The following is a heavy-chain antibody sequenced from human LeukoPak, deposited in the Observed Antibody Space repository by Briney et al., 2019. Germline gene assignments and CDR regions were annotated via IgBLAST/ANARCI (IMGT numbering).Heavy chain of an antibody. V-gene: IGHV3-23*01. CDR3: AKGGVYGDYYFDY. CDR2: ISGSGGGT. J-gene: IGHJ4*02. CDR1: GFTFSSYS. D-gene: IGHD4-17*01. Sequence: GGSLRLSCAASGFTFSSYSMNWVRQAPGRGLEWVSIISGSGGGTYYADSVKGRFTISGDNSKNTVYLQMNSLRAEDTALYYCAKGGVYGDYYFDYWGQGTLVTVSS.